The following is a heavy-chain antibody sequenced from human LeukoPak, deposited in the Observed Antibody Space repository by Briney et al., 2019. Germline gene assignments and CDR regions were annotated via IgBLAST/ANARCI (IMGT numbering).Heavy chain of an antibody. Sequence: GRSLRLSCAVSGFTFSSYGMHWVRQAPGKWLEWVAVISYDGSNQYYADSVKGRFTISRDNSKNTLYLQMNSLRAEDTAVYYCAKDRNFGFLDYWGQGTLVIVSS. CDR2: ISYDGSNQ. V-gene: IGHV3-30*18. J-gene: IGHJ4*02. D-gene: IGHD3-16*01. CDR3: AKDRNFGFLDY. CDR1: GFTFSSYG.